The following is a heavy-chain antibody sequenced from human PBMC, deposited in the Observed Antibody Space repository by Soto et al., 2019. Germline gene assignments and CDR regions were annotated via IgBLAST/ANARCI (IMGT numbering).Heavy chain of an antibody. CDR3: ARHTVVVTARLSYYYYGMDV. CDR2: INHSGST. D-gene: IGHD2-21*02. CDR1: GGSFSGYY. V-gene: IGHV4-34*01. J-gene: IGHJ6*02. Sequence: TSETLSLTCAVYGGSFSGYYWSWIRQPPGKGLEWIGEINHSGSTNYNPSLKSRVTISVDTSKNQFSLKLSSVTAADTAAYYCARHTVVVTARLSYYYYGMDVWGQGTTVTVSS.